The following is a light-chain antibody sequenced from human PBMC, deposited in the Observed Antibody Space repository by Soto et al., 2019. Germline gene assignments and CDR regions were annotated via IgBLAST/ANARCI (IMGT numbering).Light chain of an antibody. V-gene: IGLV2-23*02. CDR3: CSSVGGPIWV. CDR2: DVN. CDR1: NSDVGGYGR. J-gene: IGLJ3*02. Sequence: QSALTQPASVSGSPGQSITISCTGTNSDVGGYGRVSWYQQHPGKAPTLMIYDVNKRPSGVSNRFSGSKSGNTASLTISGLQAEDEADYYCCSSVGGPIWVFGGGTKLTVL.